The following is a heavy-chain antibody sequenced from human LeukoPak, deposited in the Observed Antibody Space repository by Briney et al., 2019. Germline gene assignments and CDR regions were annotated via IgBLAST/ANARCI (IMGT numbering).Heavy chain of an antibody. J-gene: IGHJ3*01. CDR3: AKVQNLNYDAFDF. CDR1: GFTFDDYA. V-gene: IGHV3-9*01. D-gene: IGHD5-24*01. CDR2: INWNSATI. Sequence: GRSLRLSCAASGFTFDDYAMHWVRQSPGKGLEWVSSINWNSATIAYAASVKGRFTISRDNAKNSLYLQMNSLTTDDTALYYCAKVQNLNYDAFDFWGRGTMVTVSS.